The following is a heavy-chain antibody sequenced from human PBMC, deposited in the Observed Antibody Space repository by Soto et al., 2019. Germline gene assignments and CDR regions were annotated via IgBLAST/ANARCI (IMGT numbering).Heavy chain of an antibody. J-gene: IGHJ4*02. V-gene: IGHV1-69*12. CDR2: IVPIVDTS. D-gene: IGHD5-12*01. CDR1: GGTFSSYA. Sequence: QVQLVQSGAEVRQPASSVKVSCKTSGGTFSSYAISWVRQAPGQGLEWMRGIVPIVDTSTYAQKFQGRLTITADESTSTVYMELSSLRSDDTAVYYCVRVVAIPGYPDNWGQGTLVTVSS. CDR3: VRVVAIPGYPDN.